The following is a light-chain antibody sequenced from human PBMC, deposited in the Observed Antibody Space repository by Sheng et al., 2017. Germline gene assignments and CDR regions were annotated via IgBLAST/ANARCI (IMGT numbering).Light chain of an antibody. CDR2: ENN. CDR1: SSNIGNNY. Sequence: QSVLTQPPSVSAAPGQKVTISCSGSSSNIGNNYVSWYQQFPGTAPKVLIYENNKRPSGIPDRFSGSKSGTSATLGITGLQTGDEADYYCGTWDSSLSAGIFGGGTKLTVL. CDR3: GTWDSSLSAGI. V-gene: IGLV1-51*01. J-gene: IGLJ2*01.